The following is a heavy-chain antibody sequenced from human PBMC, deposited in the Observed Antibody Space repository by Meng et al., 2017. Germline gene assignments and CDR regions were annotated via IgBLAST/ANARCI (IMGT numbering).Heavy chain of an antibody. Sequence: GGSLRLSCAASGFTFSSYWMSWVRQAPGKGLEWVANIKQDGSEKYYVDSVKGRFTISRDNAKNSLYLQMNSLRAEDTAVYYCARDKGRGYCSSTSCYGAFDIWGQGTMVTVSS. D-gene: IGHD2-2*01. CDR3: ARDKGRGYCSSTSCYGAFDI. CDR1: GFTFSSYW. CDR2: IKQDGSEK. V-gene: IGHV3-7*01. J-gene: IGHJ3*02.